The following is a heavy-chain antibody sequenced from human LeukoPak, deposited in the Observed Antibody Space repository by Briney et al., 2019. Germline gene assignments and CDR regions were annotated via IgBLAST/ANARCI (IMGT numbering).Heavy chain of an antibody. J-gene: IGHJ5*02. CDR3: ARENSGDGSGSTPHHGYNWFDP. D-gene: IGHD3-10*01. CDR2: IIPILGIA. CDR1: GGTFSSYA. Sequence: AASVKVSCKASGGTFSSYAISWVRQAPGQGLEWMGRIIPILGIANYAQKFQGRVTITADKSTSTAYMELSSLRSEDTAVYYCARENSGDGSGSTPHHGYNWFDPWGQGTLVTVSS. V-gene: IGHV1-69*04.